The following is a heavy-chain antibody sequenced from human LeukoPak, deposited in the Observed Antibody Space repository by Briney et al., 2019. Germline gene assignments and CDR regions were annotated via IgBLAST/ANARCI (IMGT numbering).Heavy chain of an antibody. CDR2: IYSGGST. V-gene: IGHV3-66*02. J-gene: IGHJ4*02. CDR3: AREANSYYYGSASYFYFDY. Sequence: GGSLRLSCAASGFTVSTNYMTWVRQAPGKGLEWVSVIYSGGSTYYADSVKGRFTISRDNSKNTLYLQMNSLRPEDTAVYYCAREANSYYYGSASYFYFDYWGQGTLVTVSS. D-gene: IGHD3-10*01. CDR1: GFTVSTNY.